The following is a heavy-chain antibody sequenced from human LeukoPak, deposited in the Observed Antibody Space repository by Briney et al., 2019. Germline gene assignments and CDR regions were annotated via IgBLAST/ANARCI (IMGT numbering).Heavy chain of an antibody. D-gene: IGHD4-17*01. CDR1: GFTFSNYA. CDR2: ISGAGT. J-gene: IGHJ1*01. V-gene: IGHV3-23*01. Sequence: GGSLRLSCATSGFTFSNYALTWVRQAPGRGLEWVSSISGAGTYYADSVKGRFSISRDNYKNTLYLQMSSLRAEDTAVYYCARDPNGNYVGAFDFQRWGQGTLVTVSS. CDR3: ARDPNGNYVGAFDFQR.